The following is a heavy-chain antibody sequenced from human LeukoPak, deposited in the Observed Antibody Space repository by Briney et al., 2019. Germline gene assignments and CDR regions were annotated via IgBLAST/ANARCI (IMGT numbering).Heavy chain of an antibody. D-gene: IGHD6-19*01. CDR1: GYTFTSYD. Sequence: ASVKVSCKASGYTFTSYDFNWVRQATGQGLEWMGWISAYNGNTHYAQKLQGRVTMTTDTSTSTAYMELRSLRSDDTAVYYCARDLKRGYSSGRYSWGTGSSNDYWGQGTLVTVSS. CDR3: ARDLKRGYSSGRYSWGTGSSNDY. CDR2: ISAYNGNT. V-gene: IGHV1-18*01. J-gene: IGHJ4*02.